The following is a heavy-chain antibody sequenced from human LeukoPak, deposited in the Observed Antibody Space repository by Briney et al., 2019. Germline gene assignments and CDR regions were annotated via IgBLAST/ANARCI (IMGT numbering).Heavy chain of an antibody. CDR1: GYTFTTYN. CDR3: ARDPYYDTYYYMDV. CDR2: ISAYNGNT. Sequence: ASVKVSCKASGYTFTTYNINWVRQAPGQGLEWMGWISAYNGNTNYAQKLQGRVTMTTDTSTSTAYMELRSLRSDDTAVYYCARDPYYDTYYYMDVWGKGTTVTISS. V-gene: IGHV1-18*01. D-gene: IGHD3-22*01. J-gene: IGHJ6*03.